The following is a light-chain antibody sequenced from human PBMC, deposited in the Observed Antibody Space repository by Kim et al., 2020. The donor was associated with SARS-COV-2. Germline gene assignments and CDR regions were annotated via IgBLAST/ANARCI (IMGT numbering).Light chain of an antibody. CDR1: QSVSSY. CDR2: DAS. CDR3: KQRSNWLWT. J-gene: IGKJ1*01. V-gene: IGKV3-11*01. Sequence: EIVLTQSPATLSLSPGERATLSCRASQSVSSYLAWYQQKPGQAPRLLIYDASNRATGIPARFSGSGSGTDFTLTINSLQPEDIAIYFCKQRSNWLWTFGQGTKVDIK.